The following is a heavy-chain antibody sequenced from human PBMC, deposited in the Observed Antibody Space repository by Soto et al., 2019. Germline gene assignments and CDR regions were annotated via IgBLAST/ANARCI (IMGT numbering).Heavy chain of an antibody. J-gene: IGHJ4*02. CDR3: AIIPYYYDTSGRTASPGY. Sequence: GGSLRLSCAASGFTFSSYAMSWVRQAPGKGLEWVSLISGSGSSTYYAGSVKGRFTISRDNSKNTLYLQMNSLRAEDTAVYYCAIIPYYYDTSGRTASPGYWGQGTVVTVSS. D-gene: IGHD3-22*01. V-gene: IGHV3-23*01. CDR1: GFTFSSYA. CDR2: ISGSGSST.